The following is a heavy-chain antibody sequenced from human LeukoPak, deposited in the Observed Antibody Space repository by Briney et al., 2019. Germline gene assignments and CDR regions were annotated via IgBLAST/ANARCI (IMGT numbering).Heavy chain of an antibody. CDR1: GFTFSSYW. D-gene: IGHD1-1*01. V-gene: IGHV3-7*01. J-gene: IGHJ6*03. CDR2: IKQDGSEK. Sequence: GGSLRLSCAASGFTFSSYWMSWVRQAPGKGLEWVANIKQDGSEKYYVDSVKSRFTISRDNAKNSLYLQMNSLRAEDTAVYYCALDPPTYYYYMDVWGKGTTVTVSS. CDR3: ALDPPTYYYYMDV.